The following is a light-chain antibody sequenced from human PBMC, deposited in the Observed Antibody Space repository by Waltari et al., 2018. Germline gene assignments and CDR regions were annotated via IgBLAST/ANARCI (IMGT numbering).Light chain of an antibody. V-gene: IGKV3-20*01. J-gene: IGKJ1*01. Sequence: IVLTQSPGPPALTPGESAPLSCRARQSATRSLAWYQQKPGQAPKLLIYGASTRATGIPDRFTGSGSGTDFSLTISSLEPEDFAIYFCQHYVRFPAPFGQGTKVEIK. CDR3: QHYVRFPAP. CDR2: GAS. CDR1: QSATRS.